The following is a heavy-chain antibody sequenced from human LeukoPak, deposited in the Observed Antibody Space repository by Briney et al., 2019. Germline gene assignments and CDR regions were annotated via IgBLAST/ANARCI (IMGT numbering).Heavy chain of an antibody. J-gene: IGHJ4*02. V-gene: IGHV4-4*02. D-gene: IGHD4-23*01. Sequence: SETLSLTCAVSGGSISSSNWWSWVRQPPGKGLEWIGEIYHSGSTNYNPSLKSRVTISVDTSKNQFSLKLSSVTAADTAVYYCARSYGGNSWFDYWGQGTLVTVSS. CDR3: ARSYGGNSWFDY. CDR1: GGSISSSNW. CDR2: IYHSGST.